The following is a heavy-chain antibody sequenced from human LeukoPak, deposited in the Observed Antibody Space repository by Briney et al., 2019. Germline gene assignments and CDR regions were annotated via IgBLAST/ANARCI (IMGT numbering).Heavy chain of an antibody. Sequence: GGSLRLSCTASGFTFSDHYMDWVRQAPGKGLEWVSSISSSSSYIYYADSVKGRFTISRDNAKNSLYLQMNSLRAEDTAVYYCARDAAGLRYFDWYYYGMDVWGQGTTVTVSS. CDR1: GFTFSDHY. CDR2: ISSSSSYI. J-gene: IGHJ6*02. V-gene: IGHV3-21*01. CDR3: ARDAAGLRYFDWYYYGMDV. D-gene: IGHD3-9*01.